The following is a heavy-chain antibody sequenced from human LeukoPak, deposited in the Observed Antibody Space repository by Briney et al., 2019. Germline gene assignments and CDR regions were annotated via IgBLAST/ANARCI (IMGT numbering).Heavy chain of an antibody. CDR2: IYYSGST. D-gene: IGHD6-6*01. J-gene: IGHJ3*02. Sequence: SETLSLTCTVSGGSISSYYWSWIRQPPGKGLEWIGYIYYSGSTNYNPSLKSRVTISVDTSKNQFSLKLSSVTAADTAVYYCARNAGESEYSSSSSTAFDIWGQGTMVTVSS. V-gene: IGHV4-59*01. CDR3: ARNAGESEYSSSSSTAFDI. CDR1: GGSISSYY.